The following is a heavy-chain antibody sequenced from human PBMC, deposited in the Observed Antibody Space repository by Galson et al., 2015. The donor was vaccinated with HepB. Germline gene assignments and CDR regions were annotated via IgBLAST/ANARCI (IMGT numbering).Heavy chain of an antibody. D-gene: IGHD2-2*01. Sequence: SLRLSCAASGFTFSSYSMNWVRQAPGKGLEWVSYISSSSSTIYYADPVKGRFTISRDNAKNSLYLQMNSLRAEDTAVYYCARDTTSCSSTSCYFEGVSDYWGQGTLVTVSS. CDR1: GFTFSSYS. CDR2: ISSSSSTI. J-gene: IGHJ4*02. CDR3: ARDTTSCSSTSCYFEGVSDY. V-gene: IGHV3-48*01.